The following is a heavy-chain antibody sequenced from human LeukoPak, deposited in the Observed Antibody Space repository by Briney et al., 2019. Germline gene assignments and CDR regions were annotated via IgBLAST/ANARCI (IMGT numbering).Heavy chain of an antibody. CDR1: GGTFSSYA. D-gene: IGHD3-10*01. Sequence: SVKVSCKASGGTFSSYAISWVRQAPGQGLEWMGGIIPIFGTANYAQKFQGRVTITTDESTSTAYMELSSLRSEDTAVYYCASTSRELLWFGDRGVILPGRVDYYYYGMDVWGQGTTVTVSS. CDR2: IIPIFGTA. V-gene: IGHV1-69*05. J-gene: IGHJ6*02. CDR3: ASTSRELLWFGDRGVILPGRVDYYYYGMDV.